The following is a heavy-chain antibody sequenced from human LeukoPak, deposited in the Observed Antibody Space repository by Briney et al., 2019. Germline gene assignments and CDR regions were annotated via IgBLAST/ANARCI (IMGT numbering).Heavy chain of an antibody. Sequence: GGSLRLSCAASGFTFSSYAMHWVRQAPGKGLEWVAVISYDGSNKYYADSVKGRFTISRDNSKNTLYLQMNSLRAEDTAVYYCARDSSGYYSLDYWGQGTLVTVSS. V-gene: IGHV3-30*04. J-gene: IGHJ4*02. CDR3: ARDSSGYYSLDY. CDR1: GFTFSSYA. D-gene: IGHD3-22*01. CDR2: ISYDGSNK.